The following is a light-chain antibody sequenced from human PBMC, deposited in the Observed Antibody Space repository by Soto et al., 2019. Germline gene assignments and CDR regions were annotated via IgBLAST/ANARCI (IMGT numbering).Light chain of an antibody. J-gene: IGLJ1*01. Sequence: LTHPPSASETPGQTVSISCSGSNSNIASNTVNWYQHLPGTAPKLLIYYNNQRPSGVPDRFSGSKSGTSASLAISGLQSEDESDYYCAAWDDTLKRYVFGTGTKVTVL. V-gene: IGLV1-44*01. CDR3: AAWDDTLKRYV. CDR2: YNN. CDR1: NSNIASNT.